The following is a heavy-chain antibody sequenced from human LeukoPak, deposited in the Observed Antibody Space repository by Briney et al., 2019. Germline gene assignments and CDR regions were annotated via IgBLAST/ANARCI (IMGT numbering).Heavy chain of an antibody. J-gene: IGHJ5*02. CDR3: ARDREAVANWGYDWFDP. CDR2: IYTSGST. V-gene: IGHV4-4*07. D-gene: IGHD7-27*01. Sequence: SETLSLTCTVSGGSISSYYWSWIRQPAGKGLEWIGRIYTSGSTNYNPSLKSRVTMSVDTSKNQFSLKLSPVTAADTAVYYCARDREAVANWGYDWFDPWGQGTLVTVSP. CDR1: GGSISSYY.